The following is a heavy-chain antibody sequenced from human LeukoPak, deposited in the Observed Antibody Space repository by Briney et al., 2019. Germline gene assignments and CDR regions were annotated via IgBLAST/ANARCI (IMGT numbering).Heavy chain of an antibody. Sequence: GGSLRLSCAASGFSFTNYWMSWGRQAPGKGLGWVSNVREYGTTKQYVDPVKGRFTISRDNPKNSLYLQMASLRAEDRAVYYCVSQEVVPHWGQGTLVSVSS. CDR2: VREYGTTK. D-gene: IGHD2-15*01. V-gene: IGHV3-7*01. CDR1: GFSFTNYW. J-gene: IGHJ4*02. CDR3: VSQEVVPH.